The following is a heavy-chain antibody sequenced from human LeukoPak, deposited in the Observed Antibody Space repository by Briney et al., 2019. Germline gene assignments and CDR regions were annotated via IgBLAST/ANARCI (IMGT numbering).Heavy chain of an antibody. J-gene: IGHJ4*02. CDR3: AKADLATCRGATCYYFDS. V-gene: IGHV3-23*01. Sequence: GGSLRLSCAAPGFTFSSYAMSWVRQAPGKRLEWVSTFSGGIDTTYQADSVKDRFTISRDNSKNTLFLQMNSLRAEDTAIYYCAKADLATCRGATCYYFDSWGQGTLVSVSS. CDR2: FSGGIDTT. CDR1: GFTFSSYA. D-gene: IGHD2-2*01.